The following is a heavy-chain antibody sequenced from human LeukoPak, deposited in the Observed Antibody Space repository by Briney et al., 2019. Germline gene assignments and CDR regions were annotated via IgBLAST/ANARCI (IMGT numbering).Heavy chain of an antibody. J-gene: IGHJ4*02. D-gene: IGHD3-22*01. V-gene: IGHV3-48*01. CDR2: ISSSSSTI. Sequence: GGSLRLSCAASGFTFSSHSMNWVRQAPGKGLEWVSYISSSSSTIYYADSVKGRFTISRDNAKNSLYLQMNSLRAEDTAVYYCAREAYYYDSSGSFDYWGQGTLVTVSS. CDR3: AREAYYYDSSGSFDY. CDR1: GFTFSSHS.